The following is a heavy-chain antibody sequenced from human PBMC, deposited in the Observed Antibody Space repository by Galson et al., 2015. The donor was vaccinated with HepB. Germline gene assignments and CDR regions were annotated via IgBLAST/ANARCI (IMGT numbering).Heavy chain of an antibody. V-gene: IGHV4-59*01. J-gene: IGHJ4*02. CDR2: IHGLGDS. CDR3: VREGFLSGFDL. CDR1: GAPIGAY. D-gene: IGHD3-3*01. Sequence: ETLSLACSVSGAPIGAYWHGLRQPPGKGLEWVGDIHGLGDSNSNASLKSRVTQSIDRSKNQFTLKLSSVTAADTAVYYCVREGFLSGFDLWGQGTVVSVSS.